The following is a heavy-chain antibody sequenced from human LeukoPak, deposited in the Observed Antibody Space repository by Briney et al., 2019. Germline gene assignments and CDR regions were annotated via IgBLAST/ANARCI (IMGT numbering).Heavy chain of an antibody. J-gene: IGHJ6*03. D-gene: IGHD2-2*02. Sequence: PGGSLRLSCAASGFTFSSYSMNWVRQAPGKGLEWVSSISSSSSYIYYADSVKGRFTISRDNAKNSLYLQMNSLRAEDTAVYYCARDREYQLLYYYYYYMDVWGKGTTVTVSS. V-gene: IGHV3-21*01. CDR3: ARDREYQLLYYYYYYMDV. CDR2: ISSSSSYI. CDR1: GFTFSSYS.